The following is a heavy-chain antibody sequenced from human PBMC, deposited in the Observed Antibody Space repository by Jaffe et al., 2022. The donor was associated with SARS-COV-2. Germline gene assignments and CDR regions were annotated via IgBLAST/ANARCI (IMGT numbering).Heavy chain of an antibody. CDR1: GYILSSYN. CDR2: LDLSNGAT. V-gene: IGHV1-46*01. CDR3: ARELRATYCFDT. J-gene: IGHJ5*02. D-gene: IGHD2-15*01. Sequence: QVQLVQPGAEVRLPGASVTVSCKASGYILSSYNMHWVRQAPGQGPEWLGILDLSNGATRYAPKFQDRITMTWDTSTSTVYMELSSLRADDTAVYFCARELRATYCFDTWGRGTLVTVSS.